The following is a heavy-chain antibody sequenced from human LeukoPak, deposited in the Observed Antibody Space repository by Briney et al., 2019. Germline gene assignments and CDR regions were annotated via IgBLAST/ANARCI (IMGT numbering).Heavy chain of an antibody. CDR1: GFTVSAYY. D-gene: IGHD1-1*01. J-gene: IGHJ4*02. CDR3: ARGPRVATYYYFDY. Sequence: PGGSLRLSCAASGFTVSAYYMSWVRQAPGKGLKWVSVLFGGGTIYYADSVNGRFTISRDNSKNTLYLQLNSLRAEDTAVYYCARGPRVATYYYFDYWGQGTLVTVSS. CDR2: LFGGGTI. V-gene: IGHV3-53*01.